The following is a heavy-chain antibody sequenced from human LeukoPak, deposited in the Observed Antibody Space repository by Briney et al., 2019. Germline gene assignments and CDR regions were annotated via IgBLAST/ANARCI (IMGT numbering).Heavy chain of an antibody. CDR1: GFTFGDYA. V-gene: IGHV3-21*01. Sequence: PGGSLRLSCTASGFTFGDYAMSWVRQAPGKGLEWVSSISSSSSYIYYADSVKGRFTISRDNAKNSLYLQMNSLRAEDTAVYYCAAGTGDYWGQGTLVTVSS. J-gene: IGHJ4*02. D-gene: IGHD6-13*01. CDR3: AAGTGDY. CDR2: ISSSSSYI.